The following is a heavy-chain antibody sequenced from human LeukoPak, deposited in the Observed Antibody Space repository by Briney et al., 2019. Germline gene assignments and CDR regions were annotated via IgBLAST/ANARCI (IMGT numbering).Heavy chain of an antibody. Sequence: PGGSLRLSCAASGFTFSSYAMNWLRQAPGKRLEWVSTISGSGNYTYYADSVKGRFSISRDNSKNTLYLQMNSLRAEDTAVYYCAKDIGALDTVVFFDSWGQGALLTVSS. V-gene: IGHV3-23*01. D-gene: IGHD5-18*01. J-gene: IGHJ4*02. CDR3: AKDIGALDTVVFFDS. CDR2: ISGSGNYT. CDR1: GFTFSSYA.